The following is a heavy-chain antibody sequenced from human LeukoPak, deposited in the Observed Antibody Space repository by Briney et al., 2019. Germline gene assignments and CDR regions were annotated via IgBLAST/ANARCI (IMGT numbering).Heavy chain of an antibody. V-gene: IGHV5-51*01. CDR1: EYSFTSYW. D-gene: IGHD6-19*01. J-gene: IGHJ5*02. Sequence: GESLKISCKCSEYSFTSYWIGWVRQMPGKGLEWMGIIYPGDCDTRYSPSFQSQVTISADKSISTAYLQWSSLKASDTAMYYCARRIAVAGTDWFDPWGQGTLVTVSS. CDR3: ARRIAVAGTDWFDP. CDR2: IYPGDCDT.